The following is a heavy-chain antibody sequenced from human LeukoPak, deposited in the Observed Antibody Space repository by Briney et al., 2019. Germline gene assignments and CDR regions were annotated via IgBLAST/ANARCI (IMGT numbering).Heavy chain of an antibody. Sequence: GASVTVSFKASGYTFTNYYMHWVRQAPGQGLEWMGIINPSGGSTSYAQKFQGRVTMTRDTSTSTVYMELSSLRSEDTAVYYCASVVAARGWFDPWGQGTLVTVSS. V-gene: IGHV1-46*01. CDR1: GYTFTNYY. D-gene: IGHD2-15*01. CDR3: ASVVAARGWFDP. J-gene: IGHJ5*02. CDR2: INPSGGST.